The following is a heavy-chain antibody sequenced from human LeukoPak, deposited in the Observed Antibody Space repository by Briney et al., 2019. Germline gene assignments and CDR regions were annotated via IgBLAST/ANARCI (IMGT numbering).Heavy chain of an antibody. CDR1: GFTFSDYY. V-gene: IGHV3-11*01. CDR3: ARALDRAMVTVYFDD. D-gene: IGHD5-18*01. J-gene: IGHJ4*02. Sequence: PGGSLRLSCAASGFTFSDYYMSWIRQAPGKGLEWGSYISSSGSTIYYAESVKGRFTISRDNAKNSLYLQMNSLRAEDTAVYYCARALDRAMVTVYFDDWGQGTLVTVSS. CDR2: ISSSGSTI.